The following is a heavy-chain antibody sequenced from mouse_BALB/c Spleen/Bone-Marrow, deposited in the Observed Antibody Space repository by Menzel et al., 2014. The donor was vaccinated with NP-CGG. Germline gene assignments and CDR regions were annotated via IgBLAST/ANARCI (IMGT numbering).Heavy chain of an antibody. J-gene: IGHJ3*01. CDR2: IDPANGNT. D-gene: IGHD1-1*02. V-gene: IGHV14-3*02. Sequence: VQLQQSGAELVKPGASVKLSCTASGFNIKDTHMHWVKQGPEQGLEWIGRIDPANGNTKYDPNFQGKATITGDTSSNTAYLQLSSLRSEDTAVYYCSRDDGGTDWFACWGHGTLVTVSA. CDR3: SRDDGGTDWFAC. CDR1: GFNIKDTH.